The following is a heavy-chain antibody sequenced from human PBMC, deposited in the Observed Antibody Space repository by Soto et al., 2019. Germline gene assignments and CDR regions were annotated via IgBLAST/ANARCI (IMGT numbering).Heavy chain of an antibody. D-gene: IGHD3-22*01. Sequence: GASVKVSCKASGGTFSSYTISWVRQAPGQGLEWMGRIIPILGIANYAQKFQGRVTITADKSTSTAYMELSSLRSEDTAVYYCARDSHYYDSSGYYPRAFDIWGQGTMVNVSS. CDR2: IIPILGIA. CDR3: ARDSHYYDSSGYYPRAFDI. V-gene: IGHV1-69*04. CDR1: GGTFSSYT. J-gene: IGHJ3*02.